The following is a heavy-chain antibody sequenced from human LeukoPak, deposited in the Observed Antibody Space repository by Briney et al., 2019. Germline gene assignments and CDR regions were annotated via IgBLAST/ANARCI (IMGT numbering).Heavy chain of an antibody. V-gene: IGHV4-30-2*01. CDR1: GGSISSGGYS. Sequence: SETLSLTCAVSGGSISSGGYSWSWIRQPPGKGLEWIGYIYHSGSTYYNPSLKSRVTISVDRSKNQFSLKLSSVTAADTAVYYCARDSGGAWFDPWGQGTLVTVSS. CDR2: IYHSGST. CDR3: ARDSGGAWFDP. D-gene: IGHD2-15*01. J-gene: IGHJ5*02.